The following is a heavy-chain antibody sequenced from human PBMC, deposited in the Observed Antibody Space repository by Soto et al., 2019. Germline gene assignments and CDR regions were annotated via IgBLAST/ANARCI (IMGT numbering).Heavy chain of an antibody. CDR3: ARGGKGLRPQDSFDI. J-gene: IGHJ3*02. CDR1: GYTLTSYD. CDR2: SSTYSSRT. D-gene: IGHD5-12*01. V-gene: IGHV1-18*01. Sequence: ASVKVSCKASGYTLTSYDISWVRQAPGQGLEWMGWSSTYSSRTNFAQKFRGRVTVTTDTSTSTVYMELRTLTSDDTAVYYCARGGKGLRPQDSFDIWGQGTMVSVSS.